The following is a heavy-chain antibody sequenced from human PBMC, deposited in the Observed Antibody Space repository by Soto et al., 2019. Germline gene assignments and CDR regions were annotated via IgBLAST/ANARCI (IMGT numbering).Heavy chain of an antibody. CDR2: ISYDGSNK. CDR3: AKDQGTVIVAAHALDV. Sequence: HLGGSLRLSCAASGFTFSSYGMHWVRQAPGKGLEWVAVISYDGSNKYYADSVKGRFTISRDNSKNTLYLQMNSLRTEDTAVYYCAKDQGTVIVAAHALDVWGQGTTVTVSS. J-gene: IGHJ6*02. V-gene: IGHV3-30*18. CDR1: GFTFSSYG. D-gene: IGHD3-22*01.